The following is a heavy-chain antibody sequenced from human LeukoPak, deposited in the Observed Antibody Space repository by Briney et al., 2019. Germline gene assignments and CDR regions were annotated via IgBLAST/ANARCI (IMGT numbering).Heavy chain of an antibody. Sequence: GASVKVSCKASGYTFTGYDMHWVRQAPGQGLEWMGGIIPIFGTANYAQKFQGRVTITADESTSTAYMELSSLRSEDKAVYYCARPKYYYDSSGYYSNWFDPWGQGTLVTVSS. CDR2: IIPIFGTA. CDR1: GYTFTGYD. CDR3: ARPKYYYDSSGYYSNWFDP. J-gene: IGHJ5*02. V-gene: IGHV1-69*13. D-gene: IGHD3-22*01.